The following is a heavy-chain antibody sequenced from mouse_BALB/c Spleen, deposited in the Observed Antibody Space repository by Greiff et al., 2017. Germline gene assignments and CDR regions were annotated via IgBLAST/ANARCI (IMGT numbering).Heavy chain of an antibody. J-gene: IGHJ1*01. D-gene: IGHD2-4*01. CDR3: AKISPYDYEGYFDV. CDR2: ISSGSSTI. V-gene: IGHV5-17*02. Sequence: EVHLVESGGGLVQPGGSRKLSCAASGFTFSSFGMHWVRQAPEKGLEWVAYISSGSSTIYYADTVKGRFTISRDNPKNTLFLQMTSLRSEDTAMYYCAKISPYDYEGYFDVWGAGTTVTVSS. CDR1: GFTFSSFG.